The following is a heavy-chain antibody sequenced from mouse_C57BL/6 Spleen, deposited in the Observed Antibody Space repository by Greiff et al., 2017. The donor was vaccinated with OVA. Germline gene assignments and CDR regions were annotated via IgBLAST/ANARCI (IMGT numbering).Heavy chain of an antibody. Sequence: QVQLQQSGPELVKPGASVKISCKASGYAFSSSWMNWVKQRPGKGLEWIGRIYPGDGDTNYNGKFKGKATLTADKSSSTAYMQLSSLTSEDSAVYFCARTFITTDWYFDVWGTGTTVTVSS. V-gene: IGHV1-82*01. D-gene: IGHD1-1*01. CDR2: IYPGDGDT. CDR1: GYAFSSSW. CDR3: ARTFITTDWYFDV. J-gene: IGHJ1*03.